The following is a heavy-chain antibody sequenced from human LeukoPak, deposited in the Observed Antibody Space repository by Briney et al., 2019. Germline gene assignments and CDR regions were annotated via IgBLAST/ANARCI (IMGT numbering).Heavy chain of an antibody. CDR3: ARLLTPGWFDP. CDR1: GGSLISSSDL. CDR2: IYYSGST. J-gene: IGHJ5*02. Sequence: SETLSLTCTVSGGSLISSSDLWVWIRPPPGKGLEWIGGIYYSGSTYYDPSLKSRINISIDTSKNQFFLRVTSVTAADTAVYYCARLLTPGWFDPWGQGTLVTVSS. V-gene: IGHV4-39*01. D-gene: IGHD3-10*01.